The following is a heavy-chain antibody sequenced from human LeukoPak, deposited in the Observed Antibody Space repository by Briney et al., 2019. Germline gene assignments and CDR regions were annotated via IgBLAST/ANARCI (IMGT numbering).Heavy chain of an antibody. CDR3: ASQFIAAAEWENWFDP. V-gene: IGHV1-2*06. CDR2: INPNSGGT. Sequence: ASVKVSCKASGYTFTDYYMHWVRQAPGQGLEWMGRINPNSGGTNYAQKFQGRVTMTRDTSISTAYMELSRLRSDDTAVYYCASQFIAAAEWENWFDPWGQGTLVTVSS. J-gene: IGHJ5*02. D-gene: IGHD6-13*01. CDR1: GYTFTDYY.